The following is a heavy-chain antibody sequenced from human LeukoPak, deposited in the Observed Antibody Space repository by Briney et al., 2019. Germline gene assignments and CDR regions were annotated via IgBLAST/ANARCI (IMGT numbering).Heavy chain of an antibody. D-gene: IGHD1-26*01. CDR2: FDPEDGET. J-gene: IGHJ3*02. V-gene: IGHV1-24*01. Sequence: ASVKVSYKVSGYTLTELSMHWVRQAPGKGLEWMGGFDPEDGETIYAQKFQGRVTMTEDTSTDTAYMELSSLRSENTAVYYCATSSGSYYSLNAFDIWGQGTMVTVSS. CDR3: ATSSGSYYSLNAFDI. CDR1: GYTLTELS.